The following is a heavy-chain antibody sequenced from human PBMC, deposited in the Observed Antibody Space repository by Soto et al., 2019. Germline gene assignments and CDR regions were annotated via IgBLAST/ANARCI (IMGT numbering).Heavy chain of an antibody. D-gene: IGHD3-22*01. J-gene: IGHJ4*02. Sequence: EVQLVESGGGLVQPGGSLRLSCAASGFTFSSYWMHWVRQAPGKGLVWVSRINIDGITSYADSVKGRFTISRDNAKNTLYLQINTLGAGDTAVYYCARGDGDNYDGHGYLARHWGQGTLVTVSS. CDR1: GFTFSSYW. CDR3: ARGDGDNYDGHGYLARH. V-gene: IGHV3-74*01. CDR2: INIDGIT.